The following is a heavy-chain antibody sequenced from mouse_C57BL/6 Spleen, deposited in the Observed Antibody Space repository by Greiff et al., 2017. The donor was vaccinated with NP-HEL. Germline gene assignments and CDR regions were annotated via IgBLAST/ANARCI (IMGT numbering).Heavy chain of an antibody. V-gene: IGHV1-69*01. CDR1: GYTFTSYW. CDR3: ARRYYGSSPDD. CDR2: IDPSDSYT. D-gene: IGHD1-1*01. Sequence: QVQLQQPGAELVMPGASVKLSCKASGYTFTSYWMHWVKQRPGQGLEWIGEIDPSDSYTNYNQKFKGKATLTVDKSSSTAYMQLSSLTSEDSAVYYCARRYYGSSPDDWGQGTTLTVSS. J-gene: IGHJ2*01.